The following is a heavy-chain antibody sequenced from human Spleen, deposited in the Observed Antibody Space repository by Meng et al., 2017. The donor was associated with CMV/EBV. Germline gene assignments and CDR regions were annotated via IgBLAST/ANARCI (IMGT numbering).Heavy chain of an antibody. Sequence: GGSLRLSCAASGFTFDDCAMHWVRQPPGKGLEWVAGISWNSALIGYADSVKGRFTISRDNAKNSLYLQMTGLKADDTALYYCARFLSANALDVWGQGTTVTVSS. D-gene: IGHD2-21*01. J-gene: IGHJ6*02. V-gene: IGHV3-9*01. CDR3: ARFLSANALDV. CDR1: GFTFDDCA. CDR2: ISWNSALI.